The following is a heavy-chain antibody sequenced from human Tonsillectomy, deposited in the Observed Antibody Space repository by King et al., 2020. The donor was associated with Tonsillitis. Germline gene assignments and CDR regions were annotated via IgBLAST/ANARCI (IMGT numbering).Heavy chain of an antibody. Sequence: QLVQSGGGLVQPGGSLGLSCAASGFTFSYYSMNWVRQAPGKGLEWVSYISTIGSTIYYADSVKGRFTISRDNAKNSLYLQMNSLRAEDTAVYYCAREGKAFDIWGQGTMVTVSS. CDR3: AREGKAFDI. CDR2: ISTIGSTI. CDR1: GFTFSYYS. J-gene: IGHJ3*02. V-gene: IGHV3-48*01.